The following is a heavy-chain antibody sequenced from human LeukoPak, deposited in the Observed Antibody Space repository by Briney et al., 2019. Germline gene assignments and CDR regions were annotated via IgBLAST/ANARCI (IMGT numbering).Heavy chain of an antibody. CDR3: AKAPFEHVWERGKHLLGGDYFDY. D-gene: IGHD3-16*01. CDR2: ISGSGGST. V-gene: IGHV3-23*01. CDR1: GFTFSSYA. Sequence: GGSLRLSCAASGFTFSSYAMSWVRQAPGKGLEWVSAISGSGGSTYYADSVKGRFTISRDNAKNSLYLQMNSLRAEDTALYYCAKAPFEHVWERGKHLLGGDYFDYWGQGTLVTVSS. J-gene: IGHJ4*02.